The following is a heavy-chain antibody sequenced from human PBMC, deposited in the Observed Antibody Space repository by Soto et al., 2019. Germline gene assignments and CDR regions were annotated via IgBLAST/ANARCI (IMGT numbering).Heavy chain of an antibody. D-gene: IGHD5-18*01. V-gene: IGHV1-69*06. CDR3: ATLGGTAMVKIDY. CDR1: GGTFSSYA. Sequence: QVQLVQSGAEVKKPGSSVKVSCKASGGTFSSYAISWVRQAPVQGLEWMGGIIPIFGTANYAQKFQGRVTITADKSTSTAYVELSSLRSEDTAVYYCATLGGTAMVKIDYWAREPWSPSPQ. J-gene: IGHJ4*02. CDR2: IIPIFGTA.